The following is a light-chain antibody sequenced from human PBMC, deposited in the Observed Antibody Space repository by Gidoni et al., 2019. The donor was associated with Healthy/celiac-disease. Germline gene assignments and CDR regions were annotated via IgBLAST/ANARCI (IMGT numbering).Light chain of an antibody. V-gene: IGKV2-28*01. J-gene: IGKJ2*01. Sequence: IVMTQSPLSLHVTPGEPAYISCRSSPSLLHSNGYNYLDWYLQKPGQSPQLLLYLGTNRASGGTDRLSGSGSGTDFTLKISKVEAEDVGVYYCMQALQTPYTFXXXTKLEIK. CDR2: LGT. CDR3: MQALQTPYT. CDR1: PSLLHSNGYNY.